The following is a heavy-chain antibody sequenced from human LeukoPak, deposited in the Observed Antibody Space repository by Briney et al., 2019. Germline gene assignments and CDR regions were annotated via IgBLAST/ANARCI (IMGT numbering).Heavy chain of an antibody. Sequence: SETLSLTCAVYGGSFSGYYWSWIRQPPGKGLEWIGEINHSGSTNYNPSLKSRVTISVDTPKNQFSLKLSSVTAADTAVYYCARAWLVRGFDYWGQGTLVTVSS. CDR1: GGSFSGYY. J-gene: IGHJ4*02. D-gene: IGHD6-19*01. V-gene: IGHV4-34*01. CDR3: ARAWLVRGFDY. CDR2: INHSGST.